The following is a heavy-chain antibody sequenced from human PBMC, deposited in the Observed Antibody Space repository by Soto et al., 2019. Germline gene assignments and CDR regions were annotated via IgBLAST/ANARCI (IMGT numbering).Heavy chain of an antibody. CDR2: IYYSGST. Sequence: KPSETLSLTCTVSGGSVSSGNSYWSWIRQPPGKGLEWIGYIYYSGSTNYNPSLKSRVTISVDTSKNQFSLKLSSVTAADTAVYYCARSDRGRTTIFDYWYFDLWGRGTLVTVSS. CDR1: GGSVSSGNSY. V-gene: IGHV4-61*01. D-gene: IGHD3-3*01. CDR3: ARSDRGRTTIFDYWYFDL. J-gene: IGHJ2*01.